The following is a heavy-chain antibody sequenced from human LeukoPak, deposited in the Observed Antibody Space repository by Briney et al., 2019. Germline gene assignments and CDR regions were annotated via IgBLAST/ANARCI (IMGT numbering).Heavy chain of an antibody. D-gene: IGHD1-1*01. J-gene: IGHJ3*02. CDR2: TIPIFGTA. Sequence: SVKVSCKASGGTFSSYAISWVRQAPGQGLEWMGGTIPIFGTANYAQKFQGRVTITTDESTSTAHMELSSLRSEDTAVYYCARENREDNWNDGAFDIWGQGTMVTVSS. CDR3: ARENREDNWNDGAFDI. V-gene: IGHV1-69*05. CDR1: GGTFSSYA.